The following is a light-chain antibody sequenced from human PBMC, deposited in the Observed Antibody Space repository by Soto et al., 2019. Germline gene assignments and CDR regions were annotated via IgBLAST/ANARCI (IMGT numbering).Light chain of an antibody. CDR2: DAS. CDR3: QQRNPLT. J-gene: IGKJ4*01. CDR1: QSIGTY. Sequence: EIVLTQSPATLSLSPGERATLSCRASQSIGTYLAWYQQKPGQAPRLLIYDASNRATGIPARFSGGGSGTDFTLTISSLEPEDFAVYYYQQRNPLTFGGGTKVEIK. V-gene: IGKV3-11*01.